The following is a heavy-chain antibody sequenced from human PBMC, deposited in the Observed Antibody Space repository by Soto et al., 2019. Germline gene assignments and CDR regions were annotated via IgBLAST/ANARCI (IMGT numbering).Heavy chain of an antibody. D-gene: IGHD5-18*01. CDR2: ISHSGSP. J-gene: IGHJ4*02. V-gene: IGHV4-34*01. CDR1: GGSFNDHY. Sequence: NPSETLSLTCAVYGGSFNDHYWAWIRQPPGKGLEWIGEISHSGSPNYNPSLKSRVTISVDTSKNQFSLEMSSVTAADTAAYYCARGRGGYSYGGLDSWGQGTLVTVSS. CDR3: ARGRGGYSYGGLDS.